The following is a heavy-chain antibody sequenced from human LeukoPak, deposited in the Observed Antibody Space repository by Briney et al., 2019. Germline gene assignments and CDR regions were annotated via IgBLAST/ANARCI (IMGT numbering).Heavy chain of an antibody. V-gene: IGHV3-30*02. CDR2: VRYDGSNK. CDR3: AKDREAYCGGDCYSAFDY. CDR1: EFTFSSYG. Sequence: GGSLRLSCVASEFTFSSYGMHWVRQPPGKGLEWVAFVRYDGSNKYYADSVKGRFTISRDNSKNILYLQMSSLRDEDTAVYYCAKDREAYCGGDCYSAFDYWGQGTLVTVSS. D-gene: IGHD2-21*01. J-gene: IGHJ4*02.